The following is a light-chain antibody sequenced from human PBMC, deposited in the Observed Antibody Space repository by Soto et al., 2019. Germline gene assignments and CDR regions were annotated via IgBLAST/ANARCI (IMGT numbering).Light chain of an antibody. Sequence: QSALTQPASVSGSPGQSITISCTGTSSDVGGYNYVSWYQQHPGKAPKLLIYEVSYRPSGVSNRFSGSKSGNTASLTISGLQAEDEADYYCSSYTSSFNWVFGGGTKLTVL. V-gene: IGLV2-14*01. J-gene: IGLJ3*02. CDR2: EVS. CDR3: SSYTSSFNWV. CDR1: SSDVGGYNY.